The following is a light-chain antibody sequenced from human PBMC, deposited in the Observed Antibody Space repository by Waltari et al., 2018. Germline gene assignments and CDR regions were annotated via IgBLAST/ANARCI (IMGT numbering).Light chain of an antibody. CDR2: GAS. CDR1: QSVSSN. Sequence: EIVMTQSPATLSVSPGERATLSCRASQSVSSNLAWYQQQTCKAPRHLIYGASTRATGIPVRFSGSGSGTEFTLTISSLQSEDFAVYFCQQYDNWPRGFGQGTKVEIK. CDR3: QQYDNWPRG. J-gene: IGKJ1*01. V-gene: IGKV3-15*01.